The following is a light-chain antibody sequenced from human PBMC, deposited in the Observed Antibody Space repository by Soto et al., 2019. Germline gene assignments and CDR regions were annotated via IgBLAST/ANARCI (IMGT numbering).Light chain of an antibody. V-gene: IGLV2-11*01. CDR3: CSYAGSYTWV. CDR2: DVS. CDR1: SSDVGGYNY. Sequence: QSALTQPRSVSGSPGQSVTIACTGTSSDVGGYNYVSWYQQHPGKAPKVMIYDVSKRPSGVPDRFSGSKSGNTASLTISGLQAEDEADYYCCSYAGSYTWVFGGGTKVTGL. J-gene: IGLJ3*02.